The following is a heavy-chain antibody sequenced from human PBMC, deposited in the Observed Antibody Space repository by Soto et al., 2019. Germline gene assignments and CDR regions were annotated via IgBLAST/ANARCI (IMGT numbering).Heavy chain of an antibody. J-gene: IGHJ4*02. CDR1: GYTFTSYA. Sequence: ASVKVSCKASGYTFTSYAMHWVRQAPGQRLEWMGWINAGNGNTKYSQKFRGRVTITRDTSASTAYMELSSLRSEDTAVYYCARDPIAVAGKGFDYWGQGTLVTVSS. CDR3: ARDPIAVAGKGFDY. D-gene: IGHD6-19*01. V-gene: IGHV1-3*01. CDR2: INAGNGNT.